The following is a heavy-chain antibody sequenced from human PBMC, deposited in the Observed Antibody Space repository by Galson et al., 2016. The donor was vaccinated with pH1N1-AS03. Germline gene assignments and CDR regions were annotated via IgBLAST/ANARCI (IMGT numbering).Heavy chain of an antibody. CDR1: RFKFSDSA. Sequence: SLRLSCAVPRFKFSDSAIHWVRQASGKGLEWVGRIRNKTNYYATGYIAPVKGRFTISRDDSKDTAYLQMNSLKTEDTAVYYCWGGYYDRSAYYHPAVWGQGTMVTVSS. J-gene: IGHJ3*01. V-gene: IGHV3-73*01. CDR3: WGGYYDRSAYYHPAV. CDR2: IRNKTNYYAT. D-gene: IGHD3-22*01.